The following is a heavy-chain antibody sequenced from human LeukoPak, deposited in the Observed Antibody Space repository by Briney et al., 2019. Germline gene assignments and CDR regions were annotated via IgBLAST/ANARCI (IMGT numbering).Heavy chain of an antibody. CDR1: GFTFSSYW. CDR2: IKQDGSEK. D-gene: IGHD1-26*01. V-gene: IGHV3-7*03. Sequence: GGSLRLSCAASGFTFSSYWMSWVRQAPGKGLEWVANIKQDGSEKYYVDSVKGRFTISRDNPKNALYLQMNSLRAEDTAVYYCAKSRWETYAVRAFDIWGQGTMVTVSS. CDR3: AKSRWETYAVRAFDI. J-gene: IGHJ3*02.